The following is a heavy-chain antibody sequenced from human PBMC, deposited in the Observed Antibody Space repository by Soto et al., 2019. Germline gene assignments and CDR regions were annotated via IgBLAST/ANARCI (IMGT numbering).Heavy chain of an antibody. V-gene: IGHV4-34*01. J-gene: IGHJ2*01. CDR1: VGSSRAYH. CDR3: AGGRRYWSFAR. D-gene: IGHD1-20*01. Sequence: GELQQWGTGLLKPSETLSLNCSVYVGSSRAYHWRWIRQSPGEGLEWVGEFSYSGSLNYNPSLERRVAVSLATSTSHCSLTMTSVTAAGTAVLLCAGGRRYWSFARWGRGTLVTVS. CDR2: FSYSGSL.